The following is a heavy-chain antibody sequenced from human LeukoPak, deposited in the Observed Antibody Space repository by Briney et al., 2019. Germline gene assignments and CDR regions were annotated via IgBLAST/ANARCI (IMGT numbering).Heavy chain of an antibody. Sequence: ASVKVSCKASGYTFTSYYIHWMRQAPGQGLEWMGIINPGSGTTTYAQKFQGRVTMTRDTSTSTVYMELSSLRSEDTALYYCARGISGGSTVTYFFDYWGQGTLVTVSP. J-gene: IGHJ4*02. CDR3: ARGISGGSTVTYFFDY. D-gene: IGHD4-11*01. CDR2: INPGSGTT. CDR1: GYTFTSYY. V-gene: IGHV1-46*01.